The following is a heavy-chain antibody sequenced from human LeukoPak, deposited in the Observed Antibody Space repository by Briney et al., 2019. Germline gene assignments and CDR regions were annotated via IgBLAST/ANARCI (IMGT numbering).Heavy chain of an antibody. D-gene: IGHD3-22*01. J-gene: IGHJ4*02. CDR1: GFTFRSYE. Sequence: PGGSLRLSCAASGFTFRSYEMHWVRQAPGKGLAWVSYISSSGSIIYYADSVRGRFTISRDNAKNSLFLQMNSLTAEDTAVYYCARANYDRSTYYYFDYWGQGTLVTVSS. V-gene: IGHV3-48*03. CDR2: ISSSGSII. CDR3: ARANYDRSTYYYFDY.